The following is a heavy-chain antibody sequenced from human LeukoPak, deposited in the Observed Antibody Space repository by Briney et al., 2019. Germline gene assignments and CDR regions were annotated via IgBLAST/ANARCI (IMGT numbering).Heavy chain of an antibody. CDR2: IIPIFGTA. V-gene: IGHV1-69*13. J-gene: IGHJ3*02. CDR3: ARGGARPFEAFDI. D-gene: IGHD6-6*01. Sequence: SVKVSCKASGGTFSSYAISWVRQAPGQGLEWMGGIIPIFGTANYAQKFQGRVTITADESTSTAYMELRSLRSDDTAVYYCARGGARPFEAFDIWGQGTMVTVSS. CDR1: GGTFSSYA.